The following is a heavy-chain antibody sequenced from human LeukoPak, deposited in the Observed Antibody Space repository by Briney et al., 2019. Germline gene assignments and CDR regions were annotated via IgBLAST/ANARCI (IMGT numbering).Heavy chain of an antibody. V-gene: IGHV4-61*01. D-gene: IGHD2/OR15-2a*01. Sequence: SETLSLTGIVSGGSVSSDTYYWSWIRQPPGKGLEWIGYIYYSGSTNSNPSLKSRVTMSVDTSKNQFSLKLTSVTAADTAVYYCARGGAVLKWGQGTLVTVSS. J-gene: IGHJ4*02. CDR3: ARGGAVLK. CDR1: GGSVSSDTYY. CDR2: IYYSGST.